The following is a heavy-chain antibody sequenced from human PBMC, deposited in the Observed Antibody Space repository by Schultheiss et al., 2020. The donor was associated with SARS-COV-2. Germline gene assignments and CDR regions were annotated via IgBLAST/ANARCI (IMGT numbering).Heavy chain of an antibody. D-gene: IGHD2-8*01. J-gene: IGHJ4*02. CDR1: GFTFSSYA. V-gene: IGHV3-23*01. CDR3: AKGDIVLMVYAPGGCYFDY. CDR2: ISGSGGST. Sequence: GGSLGLSCAASGFTFSSYAMSWVRQAPGKGLEWVSAISGSGGSTYYADSVKGRFTISRDNSKNTLYLQMNSLRAEDTAVYYCAKGDIVLMVYAPGGCYFDYWGQGTLITVAS.